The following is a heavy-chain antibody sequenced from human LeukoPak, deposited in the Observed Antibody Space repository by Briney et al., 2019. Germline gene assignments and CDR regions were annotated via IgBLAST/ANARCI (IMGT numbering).Heavy chain of an antibody. CDR1: GFSFSTYA. D-gene: IGHD6-19*01. CDR2: LSYDGKSE. CDR3: AKQAVAGKEAAGADY. Sequence: GGSLRLSCEASGFSFSTYALDWVRQAPGKGLEWVAILSYDGKSEYYADSVKGRFTISRDNSKNTLYLQMNSLRAEDTAVYYCAKQAVAGKEAAGADYWGQGTLVTVSS. V-gene: IGHV3-30-3*02. J-gene: IGHJ4*02.